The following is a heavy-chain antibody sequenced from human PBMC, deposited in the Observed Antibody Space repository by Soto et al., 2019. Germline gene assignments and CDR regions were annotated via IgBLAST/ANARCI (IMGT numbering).Heavy chain of an antibody. Sequence: QVQLVQSGAEVKKPGSSVKVSCKASGGTFSSYTISWVRQAPGQGLEWMGRIIPILGIPNYAQKFQGRVTXTXAXXTSTSYMELSSLRSEDTAVYYCARDAPVYSSGWYYWGQGTLVTVSS. CDR3: ARDAPVYSSGWYY. CDR2: IIPILGIP. CDR1: GGTFSSYT. V-gene: IGHV1-69*08. D-gene: IGHD6-19*01. J-gene: IGHJ4*02.